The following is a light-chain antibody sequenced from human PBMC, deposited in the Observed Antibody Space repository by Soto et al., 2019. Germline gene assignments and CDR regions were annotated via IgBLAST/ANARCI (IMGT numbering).Light chain of an antibody. CDR2: AAS. V-gene: IGKV1-39*01. J-gene: IGKJ4*01. CDR1: KSISTY. Sequence: DIQMTQSPSSLSASVGDRVTITCRASKSISTYLHWYQQKPGKAPNLLIYAASTLQSGVPSRFSGSGSGTDFTLTISSLQPEDCATYFCQHGYSTPLTFGGVTKLDIK. CDR3: QHGYSTPLT.